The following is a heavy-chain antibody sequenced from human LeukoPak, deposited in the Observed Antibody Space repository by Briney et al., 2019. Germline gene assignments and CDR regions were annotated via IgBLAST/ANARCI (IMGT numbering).Heavy chain of an antibody. Sequence: NPGGSLRLSCAASGFTFSDYYMSWIRQAPGKGLEWVSYISSSGSTIYYADSVKGRFTISRDHAKNSLYLQMNSLRAEDTAVYYCARDASTGYSSGWFYYYYYMDVWGKGTTVTISS. J-gene: IGHJ6*03. CDR3: ARDASTGYSSGWFYYYYYMDV. D-gene: IGHD6-19*01. CDR2: ISSSGSTI. CDR1: GFTFSDYY. V-gene: IGHV3-11*04.